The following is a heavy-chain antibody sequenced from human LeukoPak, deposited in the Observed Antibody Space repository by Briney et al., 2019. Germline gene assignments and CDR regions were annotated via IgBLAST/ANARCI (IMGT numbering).Heavy chain of an antibody. D-gene: IGHD3-16*01. CDR1: GFTFSSYA. J-gene: IGHJ6*03. V-gene: IGHV3-30*01. CDR3: ARDQGGPMDV. CDR2: ISYDGSNK. Sequence: PGRSLRLSCAASGFTFSSYAMHWVRQAPGKGLEWVAVISYDGSNKYYADSVKGRFTISRDNSKNTLYLQMNSLRAEDTAVYYCARDQGGPMDVWGKGTTVNVSS.